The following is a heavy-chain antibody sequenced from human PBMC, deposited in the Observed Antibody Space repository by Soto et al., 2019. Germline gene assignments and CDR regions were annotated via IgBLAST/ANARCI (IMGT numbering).Heavy chain of an antibody. CDR2: IRSKANSYAT. CDR1: GFTFSGSA. J-gene: IGHJ4*02. D-gene: IGHD4-17*01. V-gene: IGHV3-73*02. CDR3: TRSLAQEYGDYGFNY. Sequence: EVQLVESGGGLVQPGGSLKLSCAASGFTFSGSAMHWVRQASGKGLEWVGRIRSKANSYATAYAASVKGRFTISRDDSKNTAYLQMNSLKTEDTAVYYCTRSLAQEYGDYGFNYWGQGTLVTVSS.